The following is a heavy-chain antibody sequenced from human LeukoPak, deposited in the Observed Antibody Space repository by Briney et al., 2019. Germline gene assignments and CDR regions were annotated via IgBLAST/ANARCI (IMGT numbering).Heavy chain of an antibody. CDR1: GFTFSSYW. Sequence: GGSLRLSCAASGFTFSSYWMSWVRQAPGKGLEWVANIKQDGSEKYYVDSVKGRFTISRDNAKSSLYLQMNSLRAEDTAVYYCARRGRYSSGWYGFDYWGQGTLVTVSS. CDR3: ARRGRYSSGWYGFDY. J-gene: IGHJ4*02. V-gene: IGHV3-7*01. D-gene: IGHD6-19*01. CDR2: IKQDGSEK.